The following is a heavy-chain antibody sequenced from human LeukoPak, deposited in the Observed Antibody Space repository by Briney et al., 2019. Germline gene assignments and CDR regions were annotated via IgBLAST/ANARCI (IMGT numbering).Heavy chain of an antibody. J-gene: IGHJ3*01. CDR1: GFTFSSYW. CDR2: IKPDGSEK. V-gene: IGHV3-7*01. CDR3: ARGDFDDYGDYVDAFEF. D-gene: IGHD4-17*01. Sequence: TGGSLRLSCAASGFTFSSYWMSWVRQAPGKGLEWVANIKPDGSEKYCVGSVKGRFAIPRDNAKNSLYLQMNSPRAEDTAVYYCARGDFDDYGDYVDAFEFWGQGTMVTVSA.